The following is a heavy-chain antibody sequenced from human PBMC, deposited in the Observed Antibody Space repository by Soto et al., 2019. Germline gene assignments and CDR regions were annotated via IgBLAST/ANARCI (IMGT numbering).Heavy chain of an antibody. CDR2: IIPIFGTA. V-gene: IGHV1-69*01. Sequence: QVQLVQSGAEVKKPGSSVKVSCKASGGTFSSYAISWVRQAPGQGLEWMGGIIPIFGTANYAQKFQGRVTITADEATSTAYMELSSLRSEDTAVYYCARSAGSGNRPPIFNYYYYGMDGWGQGTTVTVSS. J-gene: IGHJ6*02. CDR1: GGTFSSYA. D-gene: IGHD3-10*01. CDR3: ARSAGSGNRPPIFNYYYYGMDG.